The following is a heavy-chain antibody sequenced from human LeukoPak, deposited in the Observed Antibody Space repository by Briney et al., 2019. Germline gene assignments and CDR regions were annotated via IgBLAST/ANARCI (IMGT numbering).Heavy chain of an antibody. J-gene: IGHJ6*02. CDR1: GFTFSSHW. CDR2: IKQDGSEK. CDR3: ARESYYESSGYYQNYYYYGMDV. D-gene: IGHD3-22*01. Sequence: GGSLRLSCAASGFTFSSHWMSWVRQAPGKGLEWVANIKQDGSEKYYVDSVKGRLTISRDNAKNSLYLQMNSLRAEDTAVYYCARESYYESSGYYQNYYYYGMDVWGQGTTVTVSS. V-gene: IGHV3-7*01.